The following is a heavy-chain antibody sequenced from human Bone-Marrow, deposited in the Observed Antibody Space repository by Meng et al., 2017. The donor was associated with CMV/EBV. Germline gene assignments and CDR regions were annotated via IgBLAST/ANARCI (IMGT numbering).Heavy chain of an antibody. CDR2: IDHGGNT. V-gene: IGHV4-34*01. CDR3: ARVGGYYGGNMMGYYNSGMDV. CDR1: GWPFSGYY. Sequence: SETLSLTCAVFGWPFSGYYWSWIRQSPGKGLEWIGEIDHGGNTNYNPSLRSRVTISVDTSMNQFTLRLSSVNAADTALYYCARVGGYYGGNMMGYYNSGMDVWGQGTTVTVSS. D-gene: IGHD3-10*01. J-gene: IGHJ6*02.